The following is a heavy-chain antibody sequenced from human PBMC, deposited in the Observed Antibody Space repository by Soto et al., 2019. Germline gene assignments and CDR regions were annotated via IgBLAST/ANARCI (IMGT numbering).Heavy chain of an antibody. J-gene: IGHJ6*02. D-gene: IGHD2-21*02. CDR2: IYATDSSHI. CDR1: GYIFTDYW. V-gene: IGHV5-10-1*01. CDR3: ATHPRVVVPATFYYHYDMDV. Sequence: PGEYRKISCPGSGYIFTDYWISWVRQMPGKGRDCMCRIYATDSSHINYSPSFQGPVTFSADKSINTSYLQWSSLKASDTAIYECATHPRVVVPATFYYHYDMDVVGRGTTVTVS.